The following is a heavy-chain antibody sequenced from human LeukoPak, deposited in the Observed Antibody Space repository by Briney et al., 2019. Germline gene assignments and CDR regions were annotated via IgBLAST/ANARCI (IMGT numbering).Heavy chain of an antibody. CDR2: MNLDGSEK. CDR1: GFTFTSHW. V-gene: IGHV3-7*01. Sequence: PGGPLRLSCAASGFTFTSHWMSWVRQAPGKGLEWVARMNLDGSEKYYVDSVKGRFTISRDNAKTSLCLEMNSLRAEDTAVYYCARDATYCTNGVCYTRFDYWGQGTLVTVSS. CDR3: ARDATYCTNGVCYTRFDY. J-gene: IGHJ4*02. D-gene: IGHD2-8*01.